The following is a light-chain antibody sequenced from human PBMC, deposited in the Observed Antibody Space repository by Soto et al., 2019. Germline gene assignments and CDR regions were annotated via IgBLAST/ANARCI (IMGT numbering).Light chain of an antibody. CDR3: SSYAGSNSYV. CDR1: SSDVGGYNY. Sequence: QSVLTQPPSASGSPGQSVTISCTATSSDVGGYNYVSWYQQHPGKAPKLMIYEVSKRTSGVPDRFSGSKSGNTASLTVSGLQAEDEADYYCSSYAGSNSYVFGTGTKLTVL. J-gene: IGLJ1*01. V-gene: IGLV2-8*01. CDR2: EVS.